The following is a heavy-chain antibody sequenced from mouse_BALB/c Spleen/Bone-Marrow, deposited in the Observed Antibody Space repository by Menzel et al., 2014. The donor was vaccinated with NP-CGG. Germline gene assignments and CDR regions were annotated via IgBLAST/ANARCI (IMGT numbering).Heavy chain of an antibody. V-gene: IGHV3-1*02. Sequence: EVKLMDSGPDLVKPSQSLSLTCTVTGYSITSGYCWHWIRQFPGNKLEWMGYIRYRGSTDYNPSLKSRISITRDTSKNQFSLQLNSVTTEDTATYYCTRETTAVADFDYWGQGATLTVTS. J-gene: IGHJ2*01. CDR2: IRYRGST. CDR3: TRETTAVADFDY. D-gene: IGHD1-1*01. CDR1: GYSITSGYC.